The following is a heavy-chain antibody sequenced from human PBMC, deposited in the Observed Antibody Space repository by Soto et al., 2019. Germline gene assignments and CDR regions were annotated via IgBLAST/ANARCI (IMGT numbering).Heavy chain of an antibody. V-gene: IGHV1-8*01. CDR2: MNPNSGNT. J-gene: IGHJ4*02. D-gene: IGHD2-15*01. CDR1: GYTFTSYD. Sequence: ASVKVSCKASGYTFTSYDINWVRQATGQGLEWMGWMNPNSGNTGYAQKFQGRVTMTRNTSISTAYMELSSLRSEDKAVYYCARPYCSGGSCYSGTVDYWGQGTLVTVSS. CDR3: ARPYCSGGSCYSGTVDY.